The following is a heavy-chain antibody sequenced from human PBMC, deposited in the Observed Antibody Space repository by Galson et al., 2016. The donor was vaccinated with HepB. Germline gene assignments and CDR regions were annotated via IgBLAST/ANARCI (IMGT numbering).Heavy chain of an antibody. V-gene: IGHV3-33*01. D-gene: IGHD3-3*01. J-gene: IGHJ4*02. CDR3: VREAFAWSGYFQTATLDS. Sequence: SLRLSCAASGFDLRSCGMHWVRQAPGKGLEWVAVIWYDGSKKYHKDPVKGRFTISRDNSKNTLYLDMNSLRADDTAVYCCVREAFAWSGYFQTATLDSWGQGTLVTVSS. CDR1: GFDLRSCG. CDR2: IWYDGSKK.